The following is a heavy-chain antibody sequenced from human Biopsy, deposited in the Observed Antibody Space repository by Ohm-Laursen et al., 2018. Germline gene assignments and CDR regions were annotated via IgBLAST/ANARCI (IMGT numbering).Heavy chain of an antibody. Sequence: SLRLSCAASGFTFSSSWMHWVRQAPGKGLEWVSRFNSGGTDTTYADSVKGRFTISRDNAKNTLYLQMNSPRVEDTAVYYCAKAGRGYIDYWGQGTLVIVSS. CDR1: GFTFSSSW. D-gene: IGHD5-18*01. CDR2: FNSGGTDT. CDR3: AKAGRGYIDY. V-gene: IGHV3-74*01. J-gene: IGHJ4*02.